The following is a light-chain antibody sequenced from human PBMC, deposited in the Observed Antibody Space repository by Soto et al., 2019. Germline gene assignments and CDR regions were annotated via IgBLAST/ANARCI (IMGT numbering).Light chain of an antibody. Sequence: EIVLTQSPATLSLSPGERATLSCRASQSVSTYLAWYQQKPGQAPSLLIYDASNRATGIPARFSGSGSGTYFTLTISSLEPEDFAVYYCLQRSNWPKTFGGGTKVEIK. J-gene: IGKJ4*01. CDR1: QSVSTY. CDR3: LQRSNWPKT. V-gene: IGKV3-11*01. CDR2: DAS.